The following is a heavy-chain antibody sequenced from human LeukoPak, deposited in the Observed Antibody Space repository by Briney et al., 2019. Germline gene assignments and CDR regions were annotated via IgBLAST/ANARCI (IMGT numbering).Heavy chain of an antibody. CDR1: GYTFTGYY. D-gene: IGHD2-8*01. Sequence: SVKVSFKASGYTFTGYYMHWVRQAPGQGLEWMGGIISIFGTTNYAQKFQGRVTITADKSTSTAYMELSSLRSEDTAVYYCATCTNGVCYRWEYAFDIWGQGTMVTVSS. CDR3: ATCTNGVCYRWEYAFDI. CDR2: IISIFGTT. J-gene: IGHJ3*02. V-gene: IGHV1-69*06.